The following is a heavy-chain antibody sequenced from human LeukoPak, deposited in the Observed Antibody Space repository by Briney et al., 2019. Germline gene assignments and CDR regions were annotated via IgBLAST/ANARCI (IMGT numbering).Heavy chain of an antibody. CDR1: GFSFSRYT. CDR3: ALIAVDWQQPFDY. D-gene: IGHD6-13*01. V-gene: IGHV3-48*01. CDR2: ISSSSTTI. Sequence: PGGSLRLSCAASGFSFSRYTMSWVRQAPGKGLEWTSYISSSSTTIKYADSVKGRFIISRDNAKNSVYLQVNSLRAEDTAVYYCALIAVDWQQPFDYWGQGTLVTVSS. J-gene: IGHJ4*02.